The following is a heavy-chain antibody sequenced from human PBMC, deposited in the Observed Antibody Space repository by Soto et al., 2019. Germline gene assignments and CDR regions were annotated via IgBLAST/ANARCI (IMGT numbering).Heavy chain of an antibody. V-gene: IGHV4-61*01. J-gene: IGHJ5*02. D-gene: IGHD3-3*01. CDR2: IYYSGST. Sequence: KPSETLSLTCTVSGGSVSSGSYYWSWIRQPPGKGLEWIGYIYYSGSTNYNPSLKSRVTISVDTSKNQFSLKLSSVTAADTAVYYCARASLDFWSGYRNWFDPWGQGTLVTVSS. CDR3: ARASLDFWSGYRNWFDP. CDR1: GGSVSSGSYY.